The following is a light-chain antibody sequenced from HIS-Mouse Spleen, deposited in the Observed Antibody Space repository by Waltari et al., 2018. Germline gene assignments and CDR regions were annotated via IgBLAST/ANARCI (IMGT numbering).Light chain of an antibody. CDR1: VLAKKY. CDR3: YSAADNSGV. J-gene: IGLJ2*01. CDR2: TDS. Sequence: SYQLTQPSSVSVSPGQTARLTCSGAVLAKKYARWYQQEPGQAPVLVIYTDSERPSGIPERFSGSSSGTTVTLTIGGAQVEDEADYYCYSAADNSGVFGGGTKLTVL. V-gene: IGLV3-27*01.